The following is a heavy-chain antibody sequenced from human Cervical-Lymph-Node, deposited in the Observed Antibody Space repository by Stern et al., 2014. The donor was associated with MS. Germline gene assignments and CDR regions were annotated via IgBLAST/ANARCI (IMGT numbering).Heavy chain of an antibody. J-gene: IGHJ6*02. V-gene: IGHV3-48*01. D-gene: IGHD3-22*01. CDR2: ISRSSRSI. Sequence: EVQLEESGGGLVQPGGSLRLSCTASGFSFNTYSINWVRQAPGKGLEWVSYISRSSRSIYYADSVKGRFTISRDNVKNSLYLQMNSLRAEDTAVYYCARGSWLGTGDDYYYYFGMDVWGQGTTVTVSS. CDR3: ARGSWLGTGDDYYYYFGMDV. CDR1: GFSFNTYS.